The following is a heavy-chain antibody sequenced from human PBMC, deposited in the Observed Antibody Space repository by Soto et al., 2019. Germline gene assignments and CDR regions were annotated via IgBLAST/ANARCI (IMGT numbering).Heavy chain of an antibody. CDR3: AKDLLLTTITTVGD. Sequence: XLRLSCASSGFXFSTYVLHWVRHAPGKGLEWLSVISYDGNNKYYADSVKGRFTISRDNSNNTLWLQMDSMRTEDTAVYYCAKDLLLTTITTVGDWGQGTLVTVSS. V-gene: IGHV3-30*18. J-gene: IGHJ4*02. CDR2: ISYDGNNK. CDR1: GFXFSTYV. D-gene: IGHD4-17*01.